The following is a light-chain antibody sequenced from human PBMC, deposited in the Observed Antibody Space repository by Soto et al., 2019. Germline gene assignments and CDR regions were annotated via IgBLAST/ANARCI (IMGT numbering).Light chain of an antibody. V-gene: IGKV3D-20*01. CDR1: QSVSSSY. Sequence: VLTQSPATLSLSPGERGTLSCGASQSVSSSYVAWYQHKPGLAXXLLLHDTSSRAIGIPDRFSGSGSGTDFTLTISRLEPEDFAVYYCQQYGSSPPITFGQGTKVDIK. CDR3: QQYGSSPPIT. CDR2: DTS. J-gene: IGKJ1*01.